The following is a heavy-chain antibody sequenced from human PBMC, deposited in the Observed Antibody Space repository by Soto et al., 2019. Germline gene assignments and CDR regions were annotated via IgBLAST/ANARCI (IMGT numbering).Heavy chain of an antibody. D-gene: IGHD2-21*01. CDR2: ISGSGGTS. CDR1: GFTFASYA. CDR3: AENSFDP. Sequence: GGSLRLSCAASGFTFASYAMSWVRQAPGKGLEWLSAISGSGGTSYYADSVKGRFTISRVNSRNTLFLEMNSLRAEDTAVYYCAENSFDPWGQGTLVTVSS. J-gene: IGHJ5*02. V-gene: IGHV3-23*01.